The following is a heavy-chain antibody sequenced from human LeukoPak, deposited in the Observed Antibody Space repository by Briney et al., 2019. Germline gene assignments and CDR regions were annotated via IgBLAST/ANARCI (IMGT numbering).Heavy chain of an antibody. Sequence: SETLSLTCAVYGGSFSGYYWSWIRQPPGKGLEWIGEINHSGSTNYNPSLKSRVTISVDTSKIQFSLKLSSVTAADTAVYYCARGPDIVVVPAAQGENFDYWGQGTLVTVSS. V-gene: IGHV4-34*01. CDR2: INHSGST. D-gene: IGHD2-2*01. CDR1: GGSFSGYY. J-gene: IGHJ4*02. CDR3: ARGPDIVVVPAAQGENFDY.